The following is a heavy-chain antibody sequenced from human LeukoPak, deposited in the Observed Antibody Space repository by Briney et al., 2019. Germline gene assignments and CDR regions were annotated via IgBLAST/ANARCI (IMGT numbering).Heavy chain of an antibody. J-gene: IGHJ4*02. Sequence: PGGSLRLSCEASGYTFSSYNMNWVRQAPGKGLEWVSSISSSSTYIYYADSAKGRFTISRDNAKNSLYLQMNSLRAEDTAVYYCARGAGTVTTTNVDYWGQGTLVTVSS. CDR1: GYTFSSYN. D-gene: IGHD4-17*01. CDR3: ARGAGTVTTTNVDY. CDR2: ISSSSTYI. V-gene: IGHV3-21*01.